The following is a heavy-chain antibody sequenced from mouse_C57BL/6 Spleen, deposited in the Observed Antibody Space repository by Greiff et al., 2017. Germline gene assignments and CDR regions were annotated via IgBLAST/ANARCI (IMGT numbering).Heavy chain of an antibody. J-gene: IGHJ2*01. CDR3: ARDYGSSYDY. V-gene: IGHV1-19*01. CDR2: INPYNGGP. CDR1: GYTFTDYY. D-gene: IGHD1-1*01. Sequence: VQLQQSGPVLVKPGASVKMSCKASGYTFTDYYMNWVKQSHGKSLEWIGVINPYNGGPSYNQKFKGKATLTVYKSSSTAYMELNSLTSEDSAVYYCARDYGSSYDYRGQCTTLTVSS.